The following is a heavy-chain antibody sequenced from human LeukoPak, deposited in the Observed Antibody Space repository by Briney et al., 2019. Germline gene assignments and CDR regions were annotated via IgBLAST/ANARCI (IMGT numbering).Heavy chain of an antibody. CDR1: GFTFSSYS. D-gene: IGHD3-10*01. CDR3: AREDGVRGVR. Sequence: GGSLRLSCAASGFTFSSYSMNWVRQAPGKGLEWVSYISSSSTIYYADSVKGRFTISRDNAKNSLYLQMNSLRDEDTAVYYCAREDGVRGVRGGRGTLVTVSS. V-gene: IGHV3-48*02. CDR2: ISSSSTI. J-gene: IGHJ4*02.